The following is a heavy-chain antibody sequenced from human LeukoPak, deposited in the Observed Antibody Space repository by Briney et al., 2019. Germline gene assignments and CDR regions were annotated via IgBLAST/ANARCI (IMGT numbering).Heavy chain of an antibody. CDR2: IIPVFGTT. CDR1: GGTFSSYA. D-gene: IGHD6-19*01. Sequence: SVKVSCKASGGTFSSYAVSWVRLTPGQGLEWLGGIIPVFGTTTYAQKFQAKVTMTADKSTNTAYLEISSLTSDDTAVYYCARGVGAVAGTHYYYMDVWGKGTTVTVSS. V-gene: IGHV1-69*06. J-gene: IGHJ6*03. CDR3: ARGVGAVAGTHYYYMDV.